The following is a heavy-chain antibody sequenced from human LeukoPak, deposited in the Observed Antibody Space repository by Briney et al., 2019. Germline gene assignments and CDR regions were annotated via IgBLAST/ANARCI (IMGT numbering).Heavy chain of an antibody. Sequence: GGSLRLSCAASGFTFSNYWISWVRQAPGKGLEWVANIKQDGSEKYYVDSVKGRFTISRDNAKNSLYLQMNSLRAEDTAVYYRARDCRSGPYYYDSSAYSYYFDYCGQGTLVTVSS. D-gene: IGHD3-22*01. CDR1: GFTFSNYW. J-gene: IGHJ4*02. CDR2: IKQDGSEK. V-gene: IGHV3-7*01. CDR3: ARDCRSGPYYYDSSAYSYYFDY.